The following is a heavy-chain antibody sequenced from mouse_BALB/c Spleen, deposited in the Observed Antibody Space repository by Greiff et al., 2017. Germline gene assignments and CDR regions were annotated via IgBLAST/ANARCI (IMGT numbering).Heavy chain of an antibody. Sequence: QVQLRQSGAELAKPGASVKMSCKASGYTFTTYWMHWVKQRPGQGLEWIGYINPSTGYTEYNQKFKDKATLTADKSSSTAYMQLSSLTSEDSAVYYCAISRVGRYYFDYWGQGTTLTVSS. CDR3: AISRVGRYYFDY. CDR2: INPSTGYT. D-gene: IGHD4-1*01. V-gene: IGHV1-7*01. CDR1: GYTFTTYW. J-gene: IGHJ2*01.